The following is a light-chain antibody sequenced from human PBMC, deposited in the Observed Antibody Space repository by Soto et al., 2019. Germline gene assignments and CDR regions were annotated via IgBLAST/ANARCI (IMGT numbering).Light chain of an antibody. J-gene: IGKJ1*01. Sequence: DIQMTQSPSTLSASVGDRVTITCRASQSISTWLAWYQQKAGKAPKLLTYKASILESGVPSRFSGSGSGTEFTLTISSLQPDDFATYYCQQYSTYWTFGQGTKVEIK. CDR1: QSISTW. V-gene: IGKV1-5*03. CDR2: KAS. CDR3: QQYSTYWT.